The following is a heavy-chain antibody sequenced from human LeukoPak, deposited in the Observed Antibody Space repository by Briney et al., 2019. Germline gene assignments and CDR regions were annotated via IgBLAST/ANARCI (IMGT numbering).Heavy chain of an antibody. J-gene: IGHJ5*02. V-gene: IGHV3-30-3*01. Sequence: GGSLRLSCAASGFTFSSYAMHWVRQAPGKGLEWVAVITYDGGNEYYADSVKGRFTISRDNAKNTLYLQMNSLRVEDTAVYYCANYWYPWGPGTLVTVFS. CDR1: GFTFSSYA. D-gene: IGHD2-8*02. CDR2: ITYDGGNE. CDR3: ANYWYP.